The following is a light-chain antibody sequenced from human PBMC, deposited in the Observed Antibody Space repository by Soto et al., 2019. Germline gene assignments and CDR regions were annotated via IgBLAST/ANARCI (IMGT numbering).Light chain of an antibody. CDR3: GTWDTSLPACV. CDR2: DDN. J-gene: IGLJ1*01. CDR1: ASYIGNNS. V-gene: IGLV1-51*01. Sequence: QSVLTQPPSVSAAPGQRVTISCSGSASYIGNNSVSWYQQLPGAAPKLLIYDDNNRPSGIPDRFSGSKSGTSATLGITGLQTGDEADYYCGTWDTSLPACVFGPGTKLTVL.